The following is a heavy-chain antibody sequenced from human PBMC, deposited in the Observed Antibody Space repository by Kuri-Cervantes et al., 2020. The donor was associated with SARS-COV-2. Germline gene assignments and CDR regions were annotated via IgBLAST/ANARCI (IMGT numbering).Heavy chain of an antibody. CDR3: ARHEGVPAAFRLNWFDP. V-gene: IGHV4-59*04. Sequence: SETLSLTCTVSGGSISSYYWSWIRQPPGKGLEWIGYIYYSGSTYYNPSLKSRVTISVDTSKNQFSLKLSSVTAADTAVYYCARHEGVPAAFRLNWFDPWGQGTLVTVSS. CDR1: GGSISSYY. J-gene: IGHJ5*02. CDR2: IYYSGST. D-gene: IGHD2-2*01.